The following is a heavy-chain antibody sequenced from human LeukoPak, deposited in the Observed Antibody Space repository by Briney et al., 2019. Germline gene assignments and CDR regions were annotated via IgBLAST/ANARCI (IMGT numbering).Heavy chain of an antibody. CDR1: GFTFSSYG. CDR2: IQYDGSNE. V-gene: IGHV3-30*02. CDR3: AKTERDIVVVPDAIFDY. J-gene: IGHJ4*02. D-gene: IGHD2-2*01. Sequence: GGSLRLSCAASGFTFSSYGMHWVRQAPGKGLEWVAYIQYDGSNEQYADSVKGRFSISRDSSKNILYLQMNSLRAEDTAVYSCAKTERDIVVVPDAIFDYWGQGTLVTVSS.